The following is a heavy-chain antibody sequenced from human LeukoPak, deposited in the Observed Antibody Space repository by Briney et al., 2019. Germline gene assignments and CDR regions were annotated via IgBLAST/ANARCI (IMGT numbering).Heavy chain of an antibody. D-gene: IGHD3-10*02. CDR2: ISSSGSTI. CDR3: ARDVFRVSWDY. Sequence: GGSLRLSCAASGFTFSSYAMSWVRQAPGKGLEWVSYISSSGSTIYYADSVKGRFTISRDNAKNSLYLQMNSLRAEDTAVYYCARDVFRVSWDYWGQGTLVTVSS. J-gene: IGHJ4*02. CDR1: GFTFSSYA. V-gene: IGHV3-48*04.